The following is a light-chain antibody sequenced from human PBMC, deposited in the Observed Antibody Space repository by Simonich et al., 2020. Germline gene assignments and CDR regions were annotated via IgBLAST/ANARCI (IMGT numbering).Light chain of an antibody. CDR3: SSYTSSSTVV. CDR1: SSDVGGYNY. Sequence: QSALTQPASVSGSPGQSITISCTGPSSDVGGYNYVTCYQQHPGKAPKLSIYDVSNRPSGVSDRLSCSKSGNTASLTISGLQAEDEADYYCSSYTSSSTVVFGGGTKLTVL. V-gene: IGLV2-14*03. CDR2: DVS. J-gene: IGLJ2*01.